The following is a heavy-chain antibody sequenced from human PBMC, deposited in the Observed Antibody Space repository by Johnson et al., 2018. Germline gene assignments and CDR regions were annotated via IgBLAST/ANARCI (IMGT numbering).Heavy chain of an antibody. J-gene: IGHJ6*02. CDR1: GGTFSSYA. CDR3: ARGLAGYDCWSGYYPGGMDV. CDR2: IIPIFGTA. D-gene: IGHD3-3*01. V-gene: IGHV1-69*01. Sequence: QVQLVESGAEVKKPGSSVKVSCKASGGTFSSYAISWVRQAPGQGLEWMGGIIPIFGTANYAQKFQGRVTITADESTSTAYMELSSLRSEDTAVYYCARGLAGYDCWSGYYPGGMDVWGQGTTVTVSS.